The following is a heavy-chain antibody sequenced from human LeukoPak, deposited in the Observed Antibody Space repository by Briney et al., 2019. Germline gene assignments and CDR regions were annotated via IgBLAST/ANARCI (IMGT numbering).Heavy chain of an antibody. CDR1: GGSFSGYY. V-gene: IGHV4-34*01. J-gene: IGHJ5*02. Sequence: SETLSLTCAVYGGSFSGYYWSWIRQPPGKGLEWIGEINHSGSTNYNPSLKSRVTISVDTSKNQFSLKLSSVTAADTAVYYCARGHSGDSSGFPYNWFDPWGQGTLVTVSS. CDR3: ARGHSGDSSGFPYNWFDP. D-gene: IGHD3-22*01. CDR2: INHSGST.